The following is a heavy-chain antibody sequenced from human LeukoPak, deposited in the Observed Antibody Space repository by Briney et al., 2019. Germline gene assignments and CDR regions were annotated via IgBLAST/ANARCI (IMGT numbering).Heavy chain of an antibody. Sequence: ASVKVSCKASGYTFTSYDINWVRQATGQGLEWMGRMNPNSGNTGYAQKFQGRVTMTRDTSISTAYMELSSLTSEDTAVYYCARNVPSTGDFVYWGQGTLVTVSS. CDR2: MNPNSGNT. J-gene: IGHJ4*02. D-gene: IGHD3-10*01. CDR1: GYTFTSYD. CDR3: ARNVPSTGDFVY. V-gene: IGHV1-8*01.